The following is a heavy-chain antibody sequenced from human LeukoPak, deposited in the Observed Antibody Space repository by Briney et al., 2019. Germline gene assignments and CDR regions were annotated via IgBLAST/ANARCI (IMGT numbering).Heavy chain of an antibody. Sequence: QPGRSLRLSCAASGFTFDDYAMHWVRQAPGKGLEWVSYINSSSGTIIYADSVKGRFTISRDNAKNSLYLQMNSLRAEDTAVYYCAKEGDNTGYRYFDDWGQGTLVTVSS. J-gene: IGHJ4*02. CDR2: INSSSGTI. CDR1: GFTFDDYA. D-gene: IGHD3-22*01. V-gene: IGHV3-48*04. CDR3: AKEGDNTGYRYFDD.